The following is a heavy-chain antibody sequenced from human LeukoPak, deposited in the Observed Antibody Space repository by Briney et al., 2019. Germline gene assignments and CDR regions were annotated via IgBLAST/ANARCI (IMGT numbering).Heavy chain of an antibody. J-gene: IGHJ4*02. CDR1: GFSFSTYD. Sequence: GGSLRLSCVTSGFSFSTYDMSWVRQAPGKGLEWVSGINWNGGSTGYADSVKGRFTISRDNAKNSLYLQMNSLRAEDTALYYCARDRPTYYYDSSGYSYYFDYWGQGTLVTVSS. D-gene: IGHD3-22*01. CDR2: INWNGGST. V-gene: IGHV3-20*04. CDR3: ARDRPTYYYDSSGYSYYFDY.